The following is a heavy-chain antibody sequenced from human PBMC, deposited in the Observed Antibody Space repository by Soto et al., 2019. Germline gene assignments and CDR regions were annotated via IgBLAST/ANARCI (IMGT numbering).Heavy chain of an antibody. Sequence: SETLSLTCTVSGGSISSSSYYWGWIRQPPGKGLEWIGSIYYSGSTYYDPSLKSRVTISVDTSKNQFSLKLSSVTAADTAVYYCAREEVEWLPPYYYYYGMDVWGQGTTVTVSS. V-gene: IGHV4-39*02. CDR1: GGSISSSSYY. J-gene: IGHJ6*02. D-gene: IGHD3-3*01. CDR2: IYYSGST. CDR3: AREEVEWLPPYYYYYGMDV.